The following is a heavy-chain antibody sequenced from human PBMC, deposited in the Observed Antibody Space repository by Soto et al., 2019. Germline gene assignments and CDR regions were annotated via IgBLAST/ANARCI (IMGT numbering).Heavy chain of an antibody. D-gene: IGHD3-22*01. CDR1: GFTFSSYA. J-gene: IGHJ6*02. Sequence: GGSLRLSCAASGFTFSSYAMSWVRQAPGKGLEWVSAISGSGGSTYYADSVKGRFTISRYNSKNTLYLQMHSLRAEDTAVYYCAKDYYDSSGYYYDCMDVWGQGTTVTVSS. CDR3: AKDYYDSSGYYYDCMDV. CDR2: ISGSGGST. V-gene: IGHV3-23*01.